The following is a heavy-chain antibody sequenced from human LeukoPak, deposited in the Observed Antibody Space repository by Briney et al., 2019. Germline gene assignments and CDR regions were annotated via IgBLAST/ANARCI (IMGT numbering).Heavy chain of an antibody. CDR3: ASSAIVVGPKGDAFDI. CDR1: GGSFSGYY. CDR2: INQSGTT. V-gene: IGHV4-34*01. J-gene: IGHJ3*02. Sequence: SETLSLTWAVYGGSFSGYYRGWIRQPPGKGVEWSGEINQSGTTNSNPAVKSRVNLSVDTSKHQSFLTLRPVTAADPAVYYWASSAIVVGPKGDAFDIWGQGTMVTVSS. D-gene: IGHD3-22*01.